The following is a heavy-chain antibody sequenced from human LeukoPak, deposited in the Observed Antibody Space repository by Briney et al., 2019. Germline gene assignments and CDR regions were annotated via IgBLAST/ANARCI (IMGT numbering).Heavy chain of an antibody. CDR3: GRSFGNYYGAGTPPLYFDY. D-gene: IGHD3-10*01. V-gene: IGHV1-18*01. Sequence: ASVKVSCKASGYTFSKYGISWLRQAPGQGLEWMGWISAYNGNIRYAQNLQGRVTMTTDTSTSTAYMELRSLRSDDTAVYYCGRSFGNYYGAGTPPLYFDYWGRGTLVTVSS. CDR2: ISAYNGNI. CDR1: GYTFSKYG. J-gene: IGHJ4*02.